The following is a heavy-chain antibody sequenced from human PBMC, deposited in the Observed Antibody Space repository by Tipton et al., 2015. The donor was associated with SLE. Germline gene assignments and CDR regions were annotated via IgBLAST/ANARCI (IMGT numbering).Heavy chain of an antibody. Sequence: TLSLTCNVSGGTISHHYWTWIRQPPGKGLEWIGYISYTGSTNYHPSLKGRVTISVDTSKNQFSLGLNSVTAADTAIYYCARMNYGYYYYGMDVWGHGTTVTVSS. CDR3: ARMNYGYYYYGMDV. CDR2: ISYTGST. CDR1: GGTISHHY. V-gene: IGHV4-59*11. J-gene: IGHJ6*02. D-gene: IGHD3-16*01.